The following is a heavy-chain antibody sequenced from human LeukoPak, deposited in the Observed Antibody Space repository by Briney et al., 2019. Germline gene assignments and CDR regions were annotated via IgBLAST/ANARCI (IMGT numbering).Heavy chain of an antibody. CDR3: AKGFSGYSYGYKGYYFDY. Sequence: QTGGSLRLSCAASGFTFSSYAMSWVRQAPGKGLEWVSAINGSGGSTYYADSVKGRFTISRDNSKNTLYLQMNSLRAEDTAVYYCAKGFSGYSYGYKGYYFDYWGQGTLVTVSS. J-gene: IGHJ4*02. CDR1: GFTFSSYA. CDR2: INGSGGST. D-gene: IGHD5-18*01. V-gene: IGHV3-23*01.